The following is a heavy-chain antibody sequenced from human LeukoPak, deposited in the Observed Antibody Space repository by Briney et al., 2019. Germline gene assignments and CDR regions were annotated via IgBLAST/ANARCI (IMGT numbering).Heavy chain of an antibody. V-gene: IGHV3-66*01. Sequence: GGSLRLSCAASGFTVSSNYMSWVRQAPGKGLEWVSVIYSGGSTYYADSVKGRLTISRDNSKNTLYLQMNSLRAEDTAVYYCARDSRGSYYLDYWGQGTLVTVSS. CDR2: IYSGGST. J-gene: IGHJ4*02. D-gene: IGHD1-26*01. CDR1: GFTVSSNY. CDR3: ARDSRGSYYLDY.